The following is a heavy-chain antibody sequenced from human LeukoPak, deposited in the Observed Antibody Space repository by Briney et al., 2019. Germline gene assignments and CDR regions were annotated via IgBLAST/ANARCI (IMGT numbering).Heavy chain of an antibody. J-gene: IGHJ4*02. D-gene: IGHD2-15*01. Sequence: GGSLRLSCAASGFTFSSYAMSWVRQAPGKGLEWVSAISGSGGSTYYADSVKGRFTISRDNSKNTLYLQMNSLRVEDTAVYYCAKGRGYCSDGNCYSGFDYWGQGTQVTVSS. CDR1: GFTFSSYA. CDR2: ISGSGGST. V-gene: IGHV3-23*01. CDR3: AKGRGYCSDGNCYSGFDY.